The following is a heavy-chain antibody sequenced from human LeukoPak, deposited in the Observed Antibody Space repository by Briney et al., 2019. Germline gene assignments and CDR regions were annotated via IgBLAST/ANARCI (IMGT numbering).Heavy chain of an antibody. J-gene: IGHJ4*02. CDR1: GFTFSDVW. Sequence: GGSLRLSCAASGFTFSDVWMSWVRQAPGKGLEWVGRIKSKTDGGTTDYAAPVKGRFTISRDDSKSTLYLQMNSLKTEDSAVYYCTIDYGDYEGDYYFDYWGQGTLVTVSS. D-gene: IGHD4-17*01. CDR2: IKSKTDGGTT. V-gene: IGHV3-15*01. CDR3: TIDYGDYEGDYYFDY.